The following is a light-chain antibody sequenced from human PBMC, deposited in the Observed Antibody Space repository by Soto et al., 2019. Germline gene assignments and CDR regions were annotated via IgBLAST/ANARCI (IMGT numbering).Light chain of an antibody. CDR3: QQSYSTPQNT. Sequence: DIQMTQSPSSLSSSVGDRGTITCRASQTISNYLKWYQQKPGKAPKLLIYAASSLQSGVPSRFSGSGSGTDFTLTISSLQPEDFATYYCQQSYSTPQNTFGQGTKLEIK. CDR1: QTISNY. V-gene: IGKV1-39*01. CDR2: AAS. J-gene: IGKJ2*01.